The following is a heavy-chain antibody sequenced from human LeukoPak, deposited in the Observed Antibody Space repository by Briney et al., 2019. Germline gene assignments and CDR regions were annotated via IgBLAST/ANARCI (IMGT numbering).Heavy chain of an antibody. V-gene: IGHV4-59*01. CDR2: ISSSGTS. D-gene: IGHD3-3*01. Sequence: KPSETLSLTCTVSGDSISDFSWIWIRQTPGKGLEWIGFISSSGTSHYSPSLESRVTFSLDTSKSQFSLSLKSVTAADTAVYYCARVFRGAVTSNWFDPWGQGILVTVSS. J-gene: IGHJ5*02. CDR1: GDSISDFS. CDR3: ARVFRGAVTSNWFDP.